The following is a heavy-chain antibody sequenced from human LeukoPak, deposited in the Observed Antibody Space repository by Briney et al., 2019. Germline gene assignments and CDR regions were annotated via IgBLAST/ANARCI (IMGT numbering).Heavy chain of an antibody. CDR1: GFTFRRLA. CDR2: ISASGGST. CDR3: AKDAHYDPNFSPIDY. J-gene: IGHJ4*02. Sequence: GGSLRLSFAASGFTFRRLAWGWVGQFPGRGLEWVSGISASGGSTYYADSVKGRFTISRDNSKNTLYLQVNSLRAEDTAVYYCAKDAHYDPNFSPIDYWGQGTLVTVSS. D-gene: IGHD3-22*01. V-gene: IGHV3-23*01.